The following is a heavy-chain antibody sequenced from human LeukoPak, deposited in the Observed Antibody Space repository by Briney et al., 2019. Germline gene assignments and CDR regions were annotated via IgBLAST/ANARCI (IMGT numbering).Heavy chain of an antibody. CDR2: IFPSGGEI. V-gene: IGHV3-23*01. D-gene: IGHD3-22*01. Sequence: GGSLRLSCEASGFTFSTFAMIWVRQPPGKGLEWVSSIFPSGGEIHYADSVRGRFTISRDNSKSTLSLQMNSLRAADTAVYYCAQEGIVVAPLDWGQGTLVTVSS. J-gene: IGHJ4*02. CDR1: GFTFSTFA. CDR3: AQEGIVVAPLD.